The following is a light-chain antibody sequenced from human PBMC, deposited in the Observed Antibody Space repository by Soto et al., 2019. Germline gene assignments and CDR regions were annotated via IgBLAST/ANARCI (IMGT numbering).Light chain of an antibody. V-gene: IGKV1-5*01. CDR1: QNIERR. CDR2: DVS. J-gene: IGKJ1*01. CDR3: QQYQRDTCT. Sequence: DIQMTQSPSTVSASVGDRVRLTCRARQNIERRQAWHQQKPGKAPQLLLYDVSTLARGVASRSSGSGSATEFTLTTAVLQPDDVATYYCQQYQRDTCTLGQGTKV.